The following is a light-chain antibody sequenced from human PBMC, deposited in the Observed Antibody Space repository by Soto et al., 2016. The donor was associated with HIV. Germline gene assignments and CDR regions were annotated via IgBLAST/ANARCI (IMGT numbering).Light chain of an antibody. CDR1: NIGSKS. Sequence: SYVLTQAPSVSVAPGKTARITCGGNNIGSKSVYWYQQKPGQAPVLVVYDDDDRPSGIPERFSGSSSGNTATLTISRVEIGDEADYYCQVWDSSSDHWVFGGGTKLTVL. CDR2: DDD. CDR3: QVWDSSSDHWV. J-gene: IGLJ3*02. V-gene: IGLV3-21*03.